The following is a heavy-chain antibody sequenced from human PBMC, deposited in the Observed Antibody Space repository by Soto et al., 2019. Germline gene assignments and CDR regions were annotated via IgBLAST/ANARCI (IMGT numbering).Heavy chain of an antibody. CDR2: ISGSGGST. Sequence: GSLRLSCAASGFTFSSYAMSWVRQAPGKGLEWVSAISGSGGSTYYADSVKGRFTISRDNSKNTLYLQMNSLRAEDTAVYYCAKTKGSWDYYYYYGMDVWGQGTTVTVSS. CDR1: GFTFSSYA. V-gene: IGHV3-23*01. J-gene: IGHJ6*02. CDR3: AKTKGSWDYYYYYGMDV. D-gene: IGHD6-13*01.